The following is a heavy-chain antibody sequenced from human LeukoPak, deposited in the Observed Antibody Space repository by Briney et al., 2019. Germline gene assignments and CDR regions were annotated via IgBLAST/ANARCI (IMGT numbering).Heavy chain of an antibody. CDR2: ISGSGGST. J-gene: IGHJ4*02. Sequence: GGSLRLSCAASGFTFSSYGMSWVRQAPGKGLEWVSAISGSGGSTYYADSVKGRFTISRDNSKNTLYLQMNSLRAEDTAVYYCAKVGSMVRGVIPDPFDYWGQGTLVTVSS. D-gene: IGHD3-10*01. CDR1: GFTFSSYG. CDR3: AKVGSMVRGVIPDPFDY. V-gene: IGHV3-23*01.